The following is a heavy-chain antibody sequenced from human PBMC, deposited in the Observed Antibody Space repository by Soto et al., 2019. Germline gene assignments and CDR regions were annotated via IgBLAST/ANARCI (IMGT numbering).Heavy chain of an antibody. V-gene: IGHV3-30*18. CDR2: ISYDGSNK. D-gene: IGHD6-13*01. Sequence: VQLVESGGGVVQPGRSLRLSCAASGFTFSSYGMHWVRQAPGKGLEWVAVISYDGSNKYYADSVKGRFTISRDNSKNTLYLQMNSLRAEDTAVYYCAKEIQQLVEYYFDYWGQGTLVTVSS. CDR1: GFTFSSYG. CDR3: AKEIQQLVEYYFDY. J-gene: IGHJ4*02.